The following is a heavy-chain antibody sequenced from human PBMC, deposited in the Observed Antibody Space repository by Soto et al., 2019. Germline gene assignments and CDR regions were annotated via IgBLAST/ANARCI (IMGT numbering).Heavy chain of an antibody. CDR2: IGTAGDT. Sequence: EVQLVESGGGLVQPGGSLRLYCAASGFTFSSYDMHWVRKATGKGLEWVSAIGTAGDTYYPGSVKGRFTISRENAKSSLYLQMNSLRAGDTAVYYCARGNGDDLDYWGQGTLVTVSS. CDR1: GFTFSSYD. D-gene: IGHD4-17*01. V-gene: IGHV3-13*04. J-gene: IGHJ4*02. CDR3: ARGNGDDLDY.